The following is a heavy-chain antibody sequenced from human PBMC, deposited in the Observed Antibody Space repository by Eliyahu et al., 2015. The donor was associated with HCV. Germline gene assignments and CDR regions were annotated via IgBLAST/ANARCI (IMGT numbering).Heavy chain of an antibody. D-gene: IGHD5-24*01. CDR3: TKDRRWLQFTASDY. J-gene: IGHJ4*02. CDR2: ISGSGGST. V-gene: IGHV3-23*01. Sequence: EVQLLESGGGLVQPGGSLRLSCAASGFTFSSYAMSWVRQAPGKGLEWVSAISGSGGSTYYADSVKGRFTISRDNSKNTLYLQMNSLRAEDTAVYYCTKDRRWLQFTASDYWGQGTLVTVSS. CDR1: GFTFSSYA.